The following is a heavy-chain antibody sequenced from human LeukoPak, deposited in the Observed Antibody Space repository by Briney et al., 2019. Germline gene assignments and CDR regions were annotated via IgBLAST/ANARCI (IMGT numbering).Heavy chain of an antibody. CDR1: GFTFSNYA. CDR3: AKARAVVVVAATNY. Sequence: PGGSLRLSCAASGFTFSNYAMSWVRQAPGKGLEWVSAISGGGNSTYYADSVKGRFTISRDNSKNTLFLQMNSLRAEDTAVYYCAKARAVVVVAATNYWGQGILVTVSS. D-gene: IGHD2-15*01. V-gene: IGHV3-23*01. CDR2: ISGGGNST. J-gene: IGHJ4*02.